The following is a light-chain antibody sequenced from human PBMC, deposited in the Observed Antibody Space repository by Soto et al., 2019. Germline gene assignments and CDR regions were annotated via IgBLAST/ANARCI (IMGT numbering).Light chain of an antibody. V-gene: IGLV2-8*01. CDR1: SSDVGAYNY. CDR3: SSYTSSTTLSI. J-gene: IGLJ2*01. Sequence: QSVLTQPPSASGSPGQSVTISCTGTSSDVGAYNYVSWYQQHPGKAPKLMIYDVSKRPSGVPYRFSGSKSGNAASLTVSGLQGEDEADYYCSSYTSSTTLSIFGGGTQLTVL. CDR2: DVS.